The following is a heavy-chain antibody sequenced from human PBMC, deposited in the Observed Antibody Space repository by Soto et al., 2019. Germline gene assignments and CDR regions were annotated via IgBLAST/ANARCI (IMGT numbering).Heavy chain of an antibody. Sequence: SETLSLTCTVSGGSISSGGYSWTWIRQSPGKGLEWIGYTYQSGSAYYNPSLKSRVTISVDRSKNQFSLNLTSVTAADTAVYYCARDYYGMDVGGKGTTVPVPS. J-gene: IGHJ6*04. V-gene: IGHV4-30-2*06. CDR3: ARDYYGMDV. CDR2: TYQSGSA. CDR1: GGSISSGGYS.